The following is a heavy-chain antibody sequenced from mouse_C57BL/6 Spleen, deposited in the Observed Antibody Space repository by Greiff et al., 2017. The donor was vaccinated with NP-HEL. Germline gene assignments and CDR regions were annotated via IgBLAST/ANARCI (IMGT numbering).Heavy chain of an antibody. D-gene: IGHD2-5*01. Sequence: QVQLQQPGAELVKPGASVKMSCKASGYTFTSYWITWVKQRPGQGLEWIGDIYPGSGSTTYNEKFKSKATLTVDTSSSTAYMQLSSLTSEDSAVYYCARWYYYSNYDYWGQGTTLTVSS. CDR1: GYTFTSYW. CDR3: ARWYYYSNYDY. J-gene: IGHJ2*01. CDR2: IYPGSGST. V-gene: IGHV1-55*01.